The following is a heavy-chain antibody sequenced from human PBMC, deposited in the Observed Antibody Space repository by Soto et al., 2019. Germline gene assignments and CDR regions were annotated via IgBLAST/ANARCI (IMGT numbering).Heavy chain of an antibody. CDR1: GGSLSNYA. V-gene: IGHV1-69*12. CDR2: IIPVSGTT. CDR3: ARGGRWDSLSSASATFDY. J-gene: IGHJ4*02. Sequence: VQVVQSGAGVKSPGSSVKISCKPSGGSLSNYALSWVRQAPGQGLEWMGGIIPVSGTTKYAQKFEGRLMMTADESTTTAYMELSGLRYEDTAIYYCARGGRWDSLSSASATFDYWGQGTLVTVSS. D-gene: IGHD1-26*01.